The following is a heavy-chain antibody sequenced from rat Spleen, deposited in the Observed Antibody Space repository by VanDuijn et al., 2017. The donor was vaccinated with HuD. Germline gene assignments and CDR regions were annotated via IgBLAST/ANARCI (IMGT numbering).Heavy chain of an antibody. CDR1: GFTFSNYG. J-gene: IGHJ2*01. D-gene: IGHD3-6*01. Sequence: EVKLVESGGGLVQPGRSLKLSCAASGFTFSNYGMAWVCQAPTKGLEWVASISTSGGSTYYRDSVKGRFTVSRDNAKDTLYLQLNSLRSEDTANYYCTRNWDYWGRGVMVTVSS. CDR2: ISTSGGST. CDR3: TRNWDY. V-gene: IGHV5S13*01.